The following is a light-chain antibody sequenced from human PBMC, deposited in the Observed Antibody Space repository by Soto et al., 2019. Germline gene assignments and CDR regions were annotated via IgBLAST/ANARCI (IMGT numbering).Light chain of an antibody. CDR2: DAS. V-gene: IGKV3-11*01. CDR3: QQRSNRFT. J-gene: IGKJ3*01. CDR1: QSVSSY. Sequence: EIVLTQSPATLSLSPGERATLSCRASQSVSSYLAWYQQKPGQAPRLLIYDASNRATGIPARFSSSGSGTDFTLTISSLEPEDFAVYYCQQRSNRFTFGPGTKVDIK.